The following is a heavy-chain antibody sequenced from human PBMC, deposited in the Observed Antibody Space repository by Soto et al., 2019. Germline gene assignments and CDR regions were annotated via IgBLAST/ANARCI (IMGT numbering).Heavy chain of an antibody. D-gene: IGHD3-16*01. CDR2: ISYDGSNK. CDR3: ARVWGLRSYYYGMDV. J-gene: IGHJ6*02. V-gene: IGHV3-30*03. Sequence: LGGSLRLSCAASGFTFSNFGMSWVRQAPGKGLEWVAVISYDGSNKYYADSVKGRFTISRDNSKNTLYLQMNSLRAEDTAVYYCARVWGLRSYYYGMDVWGQGTTVTVSS. CDR1: GFTFSNFG.